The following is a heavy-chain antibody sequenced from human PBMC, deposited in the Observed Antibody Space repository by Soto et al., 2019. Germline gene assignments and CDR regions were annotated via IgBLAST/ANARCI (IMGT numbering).Heavy chain of an antibody. CDR3: VTDTRGS. D-gene: IGHD3-3*01. V-gene: IGHV3-15*07. J-gene: IGHJ5*02. CDR2: IKSKKDGETT. Sequence: EVQLVESGGDLVKPGGSLRLSCAASGFTFYNAWLNWVRQAPGKGLERVGRIKSKKDGETTDYAAPVKGRFTISRDDSINALYLQMNSLKTDDTAVYYCVTDTRGSWGQGTLVTVSS. CDR1: GFTFYNAW.